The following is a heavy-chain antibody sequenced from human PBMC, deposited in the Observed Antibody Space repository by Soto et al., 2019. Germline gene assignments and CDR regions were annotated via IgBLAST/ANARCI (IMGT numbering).Heavy chain of an antibody. CDR1: GWSVSSGSFH. J-gene: IGHJ4*02. Sequence: PXETLSLTCSVAGWSVSSGSFHWSWIRQPLGKGLQFIGSIFYNGTANYSPSLKNRVSISIDTSQSQFFLQLISVAAADTAVYYCARIGGWYDIDFWGQGSLVTVSS. CDR2: IFYNGTA. D-gene: IGHD6-19*01. V-gene: IGHV4-61*01. CDR3: ARIGGWYDIDF.